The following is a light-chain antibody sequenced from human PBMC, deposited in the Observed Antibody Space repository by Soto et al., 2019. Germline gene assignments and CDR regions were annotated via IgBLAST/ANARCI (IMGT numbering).Light chain of an antibody. CDR1: QSVTSR. J-gene: IGKJ4*01. CDR2: DAS. CDR3: QQRYNWPLT. Sequence: EIVLTQSTATLSLSPGERATLSCRASQSVTSRLAWYQQRPGQAPRLLIFDASYRATGVPGRFSGSGSGTDFPLTISSLEPKDFAVYYCQQRYNWPLTFGGGTKVDIK. V-gene: IGKV3-11*01.